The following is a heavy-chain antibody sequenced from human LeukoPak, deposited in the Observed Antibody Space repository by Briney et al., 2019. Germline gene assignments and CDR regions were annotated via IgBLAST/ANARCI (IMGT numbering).Heavy chain of an antibody. J-gene: IGHJ4*02. CDR1: GGSISSYY. V-gene: IGHV4-59*01. Sequence: SETLSLTCTVSGGSISSYYWSSIRQPPGKGLEWIGYIYYSGSTNYNPSLKSRVTISVDTSKNQFSLKLSSVTAADTAVYYCAREVGYYYDSSGYYYDYWGQGTLVNVSS. CDR3: AREVGYYYDSSGYYYDY. CDR2: IYYSGST. D-gene: IGHD3-22*01.